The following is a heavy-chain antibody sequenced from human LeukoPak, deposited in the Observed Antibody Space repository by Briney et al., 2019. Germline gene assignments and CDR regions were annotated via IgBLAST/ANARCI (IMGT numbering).Heavy chain of an antibody. CDR2: ISGSGGST. CDR1: GFTFSSYA. Sequence: QPGGSLRLSCAASGFTFSSYAMSWVRQAPGKGLEWVSAISGSGGSTYYADSVKGRFTISRDNSKNTLYLQMNSLRAEDTAVYYCAKQYQDDYSNYGVYYFDYWGKGTLVTVSS. J-gene: IGHJ4*02. D-gene: IGHD4-11*01. V-gene: IGHV3-23*01. CDR3: AKQYQDDYSNYGVYYFDY.